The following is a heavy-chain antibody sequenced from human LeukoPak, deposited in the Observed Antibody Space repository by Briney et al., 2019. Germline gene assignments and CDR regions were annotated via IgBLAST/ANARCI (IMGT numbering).Heavy chain of an antibody. V-gene: IGHV3-21*01. CDR2: IISRSRYI. J-gene: IGHJ4*02. CDR1: GFTFSTYS. CDR3: ARAPAHYYDSSDHYYVGESYFDY. D-gene: IGHD3-22*01. Sequence: GRSLRLSCSASGFTFSTYSMNWVRQAPGKGLEWVSSIISRSRYIYYADSVKGRFTISRDNAKNSLYLKMNSLRAEDTAVYYCARAPAHYYDSSDHYYVGESYFDYWGQGTLVTVSS.